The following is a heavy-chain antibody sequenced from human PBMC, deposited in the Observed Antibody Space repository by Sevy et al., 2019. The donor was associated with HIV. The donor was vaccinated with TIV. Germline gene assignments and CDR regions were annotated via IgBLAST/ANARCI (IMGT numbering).Heavy chain of an antibody. Sequence: GGSLRLSCAASGFTFYYAWMSWVRQAPGKGLEWVGRIKSKADGGTTEYAAAVKGRFTISRDDSKNTLYLQMNCLETEDTAIYYCSTDPIIVLLVPDGMDVWGQGTTVTVSS. D-gene: IGHD2-8*02. J-gene: IGHJ6*02. CDR1: GFTFYYAW. CDR3: STDPIIVLLVPDGMDV. V-gene: IGHV3-15*01. CDR2: IKSKADGGTT.